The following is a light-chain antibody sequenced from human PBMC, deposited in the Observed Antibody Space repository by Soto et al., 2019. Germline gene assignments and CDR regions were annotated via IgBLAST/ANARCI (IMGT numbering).Light chain of an antibody. CDR2: VAS. V-gene: IGKV1-9*01. CDR3: QQVESSPLT. Sequence: DIQLTQSPSFLSASVGDIVAITCRASQGISSHLAWYQQKPGKAPKLLIYVASTLQCGVPSRFSGRGSGTEFTLTISSLQPEDVATYYCQQVESSPLTFGQGTRLEIK. J-gene: IGKJ5*01. CDR1: QGISSH.